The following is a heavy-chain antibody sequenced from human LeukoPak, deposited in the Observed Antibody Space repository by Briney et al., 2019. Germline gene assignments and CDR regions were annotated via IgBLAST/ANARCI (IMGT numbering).Heavy chain of an antibody. CDR3: AKDPGLGVWFGDLGDY. Sequence: GGSLRLSCAASGFTVSSNYMSWVRQAPGMGLEWVSVIYSGGSTYYADSVKGRFTISRDNSKNTLYLQMNSLRAEDTAVYYCAKDPGLGVWFGDLGDYWGQGTLVTVSS. CDR1: GFTVSSNY. J-gene: IGHJ4*02. D-gene: IGHD3-10*01. V-gene: IGHV3-53*05. CDR2: IYSGGST.